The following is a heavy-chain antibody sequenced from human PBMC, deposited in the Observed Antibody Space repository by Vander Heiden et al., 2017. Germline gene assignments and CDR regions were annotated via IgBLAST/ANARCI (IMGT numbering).Heavy chain of an antibody. J-gene: IGHJ6*02. V-gene: IGHV1-69*01. CDR2: IIPIFGTA. D-gene: IGHD6-6*01. CDR3: AEGWVAARPYGMDV. Sequence: QVQLVQSGAEVKKPGSSVKVSCQASGGAFGSYAISWVRQAPGQGLEWMGGIIPIFGTANDAQKVQGRGKITADESTSTAYMELSRLRSEDTAVYYCAEGWVAARPYGMDVWGQGTTVTVSS. CDR1: GGAFGSYA.